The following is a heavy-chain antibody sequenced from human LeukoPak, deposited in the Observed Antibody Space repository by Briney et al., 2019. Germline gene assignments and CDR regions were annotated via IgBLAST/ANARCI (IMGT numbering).Heavy chain of an antibody. Sequence: SETLSLTCSVSGGSISTFYWSWLRQPPGKGLEWIGYIYYSGSTNYNPSLKSRVTISVDTSKNQFSLRLSSVTAADTAVYYCAREDPQTTVPEGLDVWGQGTTVTVSS. CDR1: GGSISTFY. CDR3: AREDPQTTVPEGLDV. D-gene: IGHD4-17*01. J-gene: IGHJ6*02. V-gene: IGHV4-59*01. CDR2: IYYSGST.